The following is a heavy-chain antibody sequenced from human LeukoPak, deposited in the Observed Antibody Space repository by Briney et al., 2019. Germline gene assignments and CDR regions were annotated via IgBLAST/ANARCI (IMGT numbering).Heavy chain of an antibody. D-gene: IGHD6-19*01. CDR2: INHSGST. CDR1: GGSFSGYY. V-gene: IGHV4-34*01. Sequence: SETLSLTCAVYGGSFSGYYWSWIRQPPGKGLEWIGEINHSGSTNYNPSLKSRVTISVDTSKNQFSLKLSTVTAADTAVYYCAREKVNVADDAFDIWGQGTMVTVSS. J-gene: IGHJ3*02. CDR3: AREKVNVADDAFDI.